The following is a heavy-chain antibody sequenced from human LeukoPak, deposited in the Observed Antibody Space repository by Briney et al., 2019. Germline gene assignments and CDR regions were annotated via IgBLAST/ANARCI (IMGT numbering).Heavy chain of an antibody. D-gene: IGHD5-24*01. J-gene: IGHJ4*02. CDR2: IYSGGST. CDR3: ARDSPDGGYNDY. V-gene: IGHV3-53*05. Sequence: GGSLRLSCAASGLTVSSNYMSWVRQAPGKGVEWVSVIYSGGSTYYADSVKGRFTISRDNSKTTLYLQMNSLRAEDTAVYYCARDSPDGGYNDYWGQGTLVTVSS. CDR1: GLTVSSNY.